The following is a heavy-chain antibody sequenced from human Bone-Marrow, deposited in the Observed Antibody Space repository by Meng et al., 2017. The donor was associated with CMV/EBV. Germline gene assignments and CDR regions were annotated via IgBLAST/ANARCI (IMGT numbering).Heavy chain of an antibody. V-gene: IGHV3-11*04. CDR1: GFTFSDYY. CDR2: ISSSGSTI. D-gene: IGHD1-1*01. Sequence: GESLKISCAASGFTFSDYYMGWIRQAPGKGLEWVSYISSSGSTIYYADSVKGRFTISRDNAKNSLYLQMNSLRAEDTAVYYCAREGETGTPFDYWGQGTLVTVSS. CDR3: AREGETGTPFDY. J-gene: IGHJ4*02.